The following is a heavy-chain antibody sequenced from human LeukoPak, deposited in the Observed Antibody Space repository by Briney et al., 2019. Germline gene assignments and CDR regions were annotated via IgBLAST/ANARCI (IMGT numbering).Heavy chain of an antibody. Sequence: GGSLRLSCAASGFTFSSYSMNWVRQAPGKGLEWVSSISSSSSYIYYADSVKGRFTISRDNAKNSLYLQMTSLRAEDTAVYYCARELSATSYYYYYYMDVWAKGTTVTVSS. D-gene: IGHD5-24*01. J-gene: IGHJ6*03. CDR1: GFTFSSYS. V-gene: IGHV3-21*01. CDR2: ISSSSSYI. CDR3: ARELSATSYYYYYYMDV.